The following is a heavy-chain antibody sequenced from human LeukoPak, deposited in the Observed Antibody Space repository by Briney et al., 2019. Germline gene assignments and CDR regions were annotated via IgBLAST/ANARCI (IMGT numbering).Heavy chain of an antibody. J-gene: IGHJ6*02. CDR3: ARTYCGGDCYSVDYYYYGMDV. CDR1: GYTFTSYY. V-gene: IGHV1-46*01. D-gene: IGHD2-21*02. Sequence: ASAKVSCKASGYTFTSYYMHWVRQAPVQGLEWMGIINPSGGSTSYAQKFQGRVTMTRDTSTSTVYMELSSLRSEDTAVYYCARTYCGGDCYSVDYYYYGMDVWGQGTTVTVSS. CDR2: INPSGGST.